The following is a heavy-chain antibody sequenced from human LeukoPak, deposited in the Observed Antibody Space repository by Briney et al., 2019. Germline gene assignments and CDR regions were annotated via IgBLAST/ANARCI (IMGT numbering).Heavy chain of an antibody. D-gene: IGHD1-26*01. V-gene: IGHV1-46*01. CDR3: ARDSISGSYYFDY. CDR1: GYTFTSYY. Sequence: ASVTVSCKASGYTFTSYYMHWVRQAPGQGLEWMGIINHSGGSTRYAQKFQGRVTMTRDTSTSTVYMELSSLRSEDTAVYYCARDSISGSYYFDYCGHGTLVTFSS. CDR2: INHSGGST. J-gene: IGHJ4*01.